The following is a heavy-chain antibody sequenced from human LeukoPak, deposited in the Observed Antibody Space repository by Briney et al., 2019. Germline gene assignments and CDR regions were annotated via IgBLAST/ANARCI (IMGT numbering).Heavy chain of an antibody. J-gene: IGHJ5*02. V-gene: IGHV4-4*02. CDR1: GGSISSSSW. CDR3: ARRGIAAAGARFDP. Sequence: SETLSLTCAVSGGSISSSSWWSWVRQPPGKGLEWIGEIYHSGSTNYNPSLKSRVTISVDKSKNQFSLKLSSVTAADTAVYYCARRGIAAAGARFDPWGQGTLVTVSS. CDR2: IYHSGST. D-gene: IGHD6-13*01.